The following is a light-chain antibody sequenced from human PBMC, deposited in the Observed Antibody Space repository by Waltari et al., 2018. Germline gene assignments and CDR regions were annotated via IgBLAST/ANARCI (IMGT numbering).Light chain of an antibody. J-gene: IGLJ2*01. Sequence: SYELTQPPSVSVSPGQTASITCSGHALSTKYAFWYHQKSGQAPVLVILGDSQRPSGLPGRISGSSAGTMATLTLSGAQLEDEGDYYCLSPDSSGTYVVFGGGTKLTVL. CDR3: LSPDSSGTYVV. CDR2: GDS. CDR1: ALSTKY. V-gene: IGLV3-10*01.